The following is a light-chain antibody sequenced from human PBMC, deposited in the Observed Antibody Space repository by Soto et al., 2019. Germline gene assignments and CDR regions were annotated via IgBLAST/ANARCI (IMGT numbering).Light chain of an antibody. CDR1: NSDVGAYSY. CDR3: QSYDSSLSGWV. Sequence: QSALTQPASVSGSPGQSITISCTGTNSDVGAYSYVSWYQQYPGKAPKLLIYGNSNRPSGVPDRFSGSKSGTSASLAITGLQAEDEADYYCQSYDSSLSGWVFGGGTKLTVL. CDR2: GNS. V-gene: IGLV2-14*03. J-gene: IGLJ3*02.